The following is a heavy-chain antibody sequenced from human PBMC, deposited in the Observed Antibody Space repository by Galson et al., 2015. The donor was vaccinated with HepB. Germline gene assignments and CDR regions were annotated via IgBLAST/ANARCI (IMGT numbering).Heavy chain of an antibody. D-gene: IGHD6-13*01. CDR1: GFTFRDDY. CDR2: ITSSSTYT. J-gene: IGHJ4*02. Sequence: SLRLSCAASGFTFRDDYMSWIRQAPGKGLEWVSYITSSSTYTNYADSVQGRFTISRDNAKNSLYLQMNSLRGEDTAVYCCARLNSSWFFDFWGQGSLVTVSS. CDR3: ARLNSSWFFDF. V-gene: IGHV3-11*06.